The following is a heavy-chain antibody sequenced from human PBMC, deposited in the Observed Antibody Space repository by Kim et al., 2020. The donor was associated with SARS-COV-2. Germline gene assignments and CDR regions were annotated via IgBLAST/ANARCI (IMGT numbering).Heavy chain of an antibody. CDR1: GYTFTGYY. CDR2: INPNSGGT. D-gene: IGHD3-3*01. V-gene: IGHV1-2*02. CDR3: ARDGNWYYDFWSGGYYYGMDV. J-gene: IGHJ6*02. Sequence: ASVKVSCKASGYTFTGYYMHWVRQAPGQGLEWMGWINPNSGGTNYAQKFQGRVTMTRDTSISTAYMELSRLRSDDTAVYYCARDGNWYYDFWSGGYYYGMDVWGQGTTVTVSS.